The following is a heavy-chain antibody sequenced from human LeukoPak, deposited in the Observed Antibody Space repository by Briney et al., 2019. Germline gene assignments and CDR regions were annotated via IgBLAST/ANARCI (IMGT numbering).Heavy chain of an antibody. D-gene: IGHD4-17*01. CDR1: GFIFRGYA. Sequence: GVLRLSCAASGFIFRGYARSWVRQAPGGGGEGGSAISGSGGCTYYAHSVNGRFTISRDNSKYTLYLQMNSLRAEDTAVYYCANSYGAYYYYYGMDVWGKGTTVTVSS. CDR2: ISGSGGCT. V-gene: IGHV3-23*01. CDR3: ANSYGAYYYYYGMDV. J-gene: IGHJ6*04.